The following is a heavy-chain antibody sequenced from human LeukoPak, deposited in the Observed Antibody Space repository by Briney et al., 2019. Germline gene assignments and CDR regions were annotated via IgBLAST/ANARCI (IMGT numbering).Heavy chain of an antibody. J-gene: IGHJ6*03. CDR3: ARDPYYYGSGSYYSGNYYYYMDV. CDR1: GGSFSGYY. V-gene: IGHV4-34*01. D-gene: IGHD3-10*01. CDR2: INHSGST. Sequence: LKPSETLSLTCAVYGGSFSGYYWSWIRQPPGKGLEWIGEINHSGSTNYNPSLKSRVTISVDTSKNQFSLKLSSVTAADTAVYYCARDPYYYGSGSYYSGNYYYYMDVWGKGTTVTVSS.